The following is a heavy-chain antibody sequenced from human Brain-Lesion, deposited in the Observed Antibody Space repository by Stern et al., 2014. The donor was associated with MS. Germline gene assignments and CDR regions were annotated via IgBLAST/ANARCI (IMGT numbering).Heavy chain of an antibody. D-gene: IGHD2-15*01. J-gene: IGHJ5*02. CDR2: IYYSGNT. Sequence: QVQLVESGPGLVKPSETLSLTCTVAGGSVSSTSYAWAWIRQPPGKGLEWIGTIYYSGNTYYSPSLKSRLPISIDPSKTQFSLQLGSGTAADTAVYYCAGEEDIRYCSGGSCTGNWFDPWGQGTLVTVSS. CDR1: GGSVSSTSYA. CDR3: AGEEDIRYCSGGSCTGNWFDP. V-gene: IGHV4-39*01.